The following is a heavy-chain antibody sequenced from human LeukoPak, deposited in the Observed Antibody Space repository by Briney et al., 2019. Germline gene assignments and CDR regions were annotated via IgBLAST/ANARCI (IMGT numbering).Heavy chain of an antibody. J-gene: IGHJ6*02. CDR3: ARAYCGGDCYGYYYGMDV. Sequence: SETLSLTCAVSGGSISSGGYSWSWIRQPPGKGLEWIGYIYHSESTYYNPSLKSRVTISVDRSKNQISLKLSSVTAADTAVYYCARAYCGGDCYGYYYGMDVWGQGTTVTVSS. D-gene: IGHD2-21*02. V-gene: IGHV4-30-2*01. CDR1: GGSISSGGYS. CDR2: IYHSEST.